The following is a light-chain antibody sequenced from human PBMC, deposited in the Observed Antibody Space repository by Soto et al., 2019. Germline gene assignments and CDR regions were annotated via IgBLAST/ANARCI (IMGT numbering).Light chain of an antibody. CDR2: DTS. J-gene: IGLJ3*02. CDR1: TGVVTIGHH. Sequence: QAVVTQEPSLTVSPGGTVTLTCGSITGVVTIGHHPHWFQQKPGQAPMTLIYDTSNTHSWTPARFSGSLLGGKAALTLSGAQLDDEAEYYCFLSYSDALVFGGGTKLTVL. CDR3: FLSYSDALV. V-gene: IGLV7-46*01.